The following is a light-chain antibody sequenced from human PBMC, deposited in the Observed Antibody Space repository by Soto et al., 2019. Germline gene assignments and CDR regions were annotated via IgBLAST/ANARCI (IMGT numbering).Light chain of an antibody. CDR2: SND. J-gene: IGLJ3*02. CDR3: AAWDDSLGGPV. V-gene: IGLV1-47*02. CDR1: SSNIGSNY. Sequence: QPVLTQTPSPSGTPGQRVTISCSGSSSNIGSNYVYWYQQLPGTAPKLLIYSNDQRTSGVPDRFSGSKSGSSAYLAISGLRSEDEADYYCAAWDDSLGGPVFGGGTKLTVL.